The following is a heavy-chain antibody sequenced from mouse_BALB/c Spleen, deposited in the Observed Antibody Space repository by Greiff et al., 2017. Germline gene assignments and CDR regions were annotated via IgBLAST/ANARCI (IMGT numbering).Heavy chain of an antibody. Sequence: EVQGVESGGGLVKPGGSLKLSCAASGFTFSSYTMSWVRQTPEKRLEWVATISSGGSYTYYPDSVKGRFTISRDNAKNTLYLQMSSLKSEDTAMYYCTRDGVYDYWGQGTTLTVSS. V-gene: IGHV5-6-4*01. CDR3: TRDGVYDY. CDR1: GFTFSSYT. CDR2: ISSGGSYT. J-gene: IGHJ2*01.